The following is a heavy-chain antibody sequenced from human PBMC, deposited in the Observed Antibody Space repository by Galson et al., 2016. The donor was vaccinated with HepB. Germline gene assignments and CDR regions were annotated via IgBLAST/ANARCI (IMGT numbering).Heavy chain of an antibody. Sequence: SLRLSCAASGIPFSDYAMTRIRQAPGKGLEWVGFIRSNTYGGTTKYAASVKGRFSISRDDSKSIAYLQMDGLRTEDTGVYFCVSPSFDGPFDYWGQGTLVTVSS. CDR2: IRSNTYGGTT. D-gene: IGHD3-9*01. J-gene: IGHJ4*02. CDR3: VSPSFDGPFDY. V-gene: IGHV3-49*03. CDR1: GIPFSDYA.